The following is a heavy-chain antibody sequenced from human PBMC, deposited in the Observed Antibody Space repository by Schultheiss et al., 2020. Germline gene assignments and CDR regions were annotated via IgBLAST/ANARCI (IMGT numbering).Heavy chain of an antibody. J-gene: IGHJ5*01. D-gene: IGHD3-22*01. CDR1: GFTFSSYA. CDR3: ARARYYYDSSGYYDS. CDR2: ISSNGGST. V-gene: IGHV3-64*01. Sequence: WGSLRLSCAASGFTFSSYAMHWVRQAPGKGLEYVSAISSNGGSTYYANSVKGRFTISRDNSKNTLYLQMGSLRAEDMAVYYCARARYYYDSSGYYDSWGQGTLVTVSS.